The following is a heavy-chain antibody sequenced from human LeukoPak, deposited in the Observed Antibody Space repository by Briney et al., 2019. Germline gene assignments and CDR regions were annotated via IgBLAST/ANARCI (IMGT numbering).Heavy chain of an antibody. D-gene: IGHD1-26*01. J-gene: IGHJ3*01. CDR2: VFRSGTT. CDR3: ARQFLVGSTIHAFDL. V-gene: IGHV4-39*07. CDR1: GGSLASSSYY. Sequence: SETLSLTCSVSGGSLASSSYYWGWIRQPPGKGLEWIGSVFRSGTTYYSASLQSRVTLSVDTSKNQFSLRLSSVTAADMAVYFCARQFLVGSTIHAFDLWGQGTRVTVSS.